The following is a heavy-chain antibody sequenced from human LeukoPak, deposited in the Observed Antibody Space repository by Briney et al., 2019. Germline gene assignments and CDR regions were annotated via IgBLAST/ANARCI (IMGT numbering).Heavy chain of an antibody. CDR2: IYYSGST. CDR1: GGSISSYY. J-gene: IGHJ4*02. V-gene: IGHV4-59*01. CDR3: ARDRSSGYSPYFDY. D-gene: IGHD3-22*01. Sequence: SETLSLTCTVSGGSISSYYWSWIRQPPGKGLDWIGYIYYSGSTNYNPSLKSRVTISVDTSKNQFSLKLSSVTAADTAVYYCARDRSSGYSPYFDYWGQGTLVTVSS.